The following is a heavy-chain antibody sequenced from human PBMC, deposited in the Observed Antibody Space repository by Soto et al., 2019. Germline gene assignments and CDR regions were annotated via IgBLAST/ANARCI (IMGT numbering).Heavy chain of an antibody. J-gene: IGHJ6*02. CDR2: IGGSDNRT. CDR3: DPMGV. Sequence: PGGSLRLSCAASGFTFSSYAMSWVRQAPGKGLEWVSAIGGSDNRTYYADYVKGRFTISRDNSKNTLYLQMSSLRADDKAVYYCDPMGVWGQGNTVTVSS. V-gene: IGHV3-23*01. CDR1: GFTFSSYA.